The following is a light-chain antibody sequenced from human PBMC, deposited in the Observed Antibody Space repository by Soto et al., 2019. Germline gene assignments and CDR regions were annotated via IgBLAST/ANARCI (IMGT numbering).Light chain of an antibody. CDR2: DAY. J-gene: IGKJ1*01. Sequence: EIVVTQSPATLSASPWERVTLTCRASQFVSTRLAWYQQRPGQVPRLLIYDAYTRALGISARFSGSGSGTEFTLTISSLQSEDFAVYYCQEYIQWPPGMFGPGTKVDIK. CDR3: QEYIQWPPGM. V-gene: IGKV3-15*01. CDR1: QFVSTR.